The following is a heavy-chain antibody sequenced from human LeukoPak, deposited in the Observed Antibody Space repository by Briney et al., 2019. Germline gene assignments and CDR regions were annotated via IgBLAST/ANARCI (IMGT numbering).Heavy chain of an antibody. CDR1: GFTFSSHR. V-gene: IGHV3-7*01. D-gene: IGHD1-26*01. CDR2: IKEDGSEM. J-gene: IGHJ4*02. CDR3: ARDAWELPN. Sequence: PGGSLRLSCAASGFTFSSHRMSWVRQTPGKGLEWVAHIKEDGSEMYYVDSVKGRFTISRDNARNSLYLQMNSLRAEDTAVYYCARDAWELPNWGQGTLVTVSS.